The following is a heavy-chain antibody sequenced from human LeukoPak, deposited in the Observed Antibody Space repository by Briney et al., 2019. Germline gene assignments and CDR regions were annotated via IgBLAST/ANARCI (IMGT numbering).Heavy chain of an antibody. Sequence: SVKVSCKASRGTFSSYAISCVRQAPGQGLEWMGGIIPIFGTANSAQKFQGRVTITADESTSTAYMELSSLRSEDTAVYYCARGPTFGVVIIDYYYYYMDVWGKGTTVTVSS. D-gene: IGHD3-3*01. V-gene: IGHV1-69*13. CDR3: ARGPTFGVVIIDYYYYYMDV. CDR2: IIPIFGTA. J-gene: IGHJ6*03. CDR1: RGTFSSYA.